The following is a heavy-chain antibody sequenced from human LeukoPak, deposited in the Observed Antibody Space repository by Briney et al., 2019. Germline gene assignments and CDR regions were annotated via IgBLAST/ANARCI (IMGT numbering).Heavy chain of an antibody. V-gene: IGHV3-23*01. Sequence: GGSLRLSCAASGFTFRTYAMSWVRQAPGKGLEWVSVISGSGGSTSYADSVKGRFTISRDNSKNTLYLQMNSLRAEDTAVYYCSSAEWVQLWLRFDYWGQGTLVTVSS. J-gene: IGHJ4*02. CDR3: SSAEWVQLWLRFDY. CDR2: ISGSGGST. D-gene: IGHD5-18*01. CDR1: GFTFRTYA.